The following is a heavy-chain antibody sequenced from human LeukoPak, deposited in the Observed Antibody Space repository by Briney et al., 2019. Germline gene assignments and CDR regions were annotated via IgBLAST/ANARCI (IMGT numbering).Heavy chain of an antibody. CDR1: GGSISSYY. D-gene: IGHD6-13*01. J-gene: IGHJ6*03. Sequence: SETLSLTCTVSGGSISSYYWSWIRQPPGKGLEWIGYIHYSGNTNYNPSLKSRVTISLVTSKNQFSLKLSSVTAADTAVYYCARVSSSSSSRKNYYYYYMDVWGKGTTVTVSS. V-gene: IGHV4-59*13. CDR2: IHYSGNT. CDR3: ARVSSSSSSRKNYYYYYMDV.